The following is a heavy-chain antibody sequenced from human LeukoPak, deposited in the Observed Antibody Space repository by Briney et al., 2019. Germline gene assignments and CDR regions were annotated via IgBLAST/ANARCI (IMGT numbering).Heavy chain of an antibody. D-gene: IGHD3-10*01. CDR3: ASTRFRWGVDPYFDY. CDR1: GGSTSNHY. Sequence: PSETLSLTCTVSGGSTSNHYWSWIRQPPGKGLEWIGYIYYSGSTNYNPSLKSRVTISVDTSKNQFSLKLSSVTAADTAVYYCASTRFRWGVDPYFDYWGQGTLVTVSS. CDR2: IYYSGST. V-gene: IGHV4-59*11. J-gene: IGHJ4*02.